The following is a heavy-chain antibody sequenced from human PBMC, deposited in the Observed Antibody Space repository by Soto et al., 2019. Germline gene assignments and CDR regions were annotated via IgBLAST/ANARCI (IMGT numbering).Heavy chain of an antibody. Sequence: QVQLVQSGAEVKKPGSSVKVSCKASGGTFSRYALSWVRQAPGQGPEWMGGIVPMFGTANYAQKFQGRVTITADESTSTAYMELSSLRSEDTAVYYCASSHRYGGNYFDYWGQGTLVTVSS. D-gene: IGHD4-17*01. CDR3: ASSHRYGGNYFDY. CDR2: IVPMFGTA. J-gene: IGHJ4*02. V-gene: IGHV1-69*01. CDR1: GGTFSRYA.